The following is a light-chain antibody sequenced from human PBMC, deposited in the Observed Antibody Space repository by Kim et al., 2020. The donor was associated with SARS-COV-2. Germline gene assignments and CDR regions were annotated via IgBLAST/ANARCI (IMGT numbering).Light chain of an antibody. CDR3: GSITDNTFV. Sequence: QSALTQPASVSGSPGQSITISCTGTSSDVGGYSYVSWFQQHPGKAPKLMIYDVSNRPSGVSNRFSGSKSGNTASLTISGLQAEDEADYFCGSITDNTFVFGTGTKVTVL. J-gene: IGLJ1*01. V-gene: IGLV2-14*03. CDR2: DVS. CDR1: SSDVGGYSY.